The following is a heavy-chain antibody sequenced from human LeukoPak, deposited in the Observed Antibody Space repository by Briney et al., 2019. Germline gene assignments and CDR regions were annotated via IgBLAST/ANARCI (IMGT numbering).Heavy chain of an antibody. CDR1: GYTFTGYY. J-gene: IGHJ5*02. CDR3: ARDRGYGDYQNWFDP. D-gene: IGHD4-17*01. CDR2: INPNSGGT. V-gene: IGHV1-2*02. Sequence: ASVKVSCKASGYTFTGYYMHWVRQAPGQGLEWMGWINPNSGGTNYAQKFQGRVTMTRDTSISTAYMELSRLRSDDTAVYYCARDRGYGDYQNWFDPWGQGTLVTVSS.